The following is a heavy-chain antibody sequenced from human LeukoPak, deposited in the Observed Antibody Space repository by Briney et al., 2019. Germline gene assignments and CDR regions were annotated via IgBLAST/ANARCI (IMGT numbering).Heavy chain of an antibody. J-gene: IGHJ4*02. CDR3: ARDTPRGSYDSVDY. D-gene: IGHD5-18*01. Sequence: GGSLRLSCAASGFTFSSYDMHWVRQATGKGLEWVSAIGTAGDTYYPGSVKGRFTISRENAKNSLYLQMNSLRAEDTAVYYCARDTPRGSYDSVDYWGQGTLVTVSS. CDR2: IGTAGDT. V-gene: IGHV3-13*01. CDR1: GFTFSSYD.